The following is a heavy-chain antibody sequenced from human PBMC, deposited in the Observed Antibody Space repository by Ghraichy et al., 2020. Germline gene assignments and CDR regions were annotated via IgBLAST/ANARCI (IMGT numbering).Heavy chain of an antibody. CDR2: IKQDGSEK. CDR1: GFTFSSYW. V-gene: IGHV3-7*03. CDR3: AREVVVAAIHNFFFDY. D-gene: IGHD2-15*01. J-gene: IGHJ4*02. Sequence: GGSLRLSCAASGFTFSSYWMSWVRQAPGKGLEWVANIKQDGSEKYYVDSVKGRFTISRDNAKNSLYLQMNSLRAEDTAVYYCAREVVVAAIHNFFFDYWGQGTLVTVSS.